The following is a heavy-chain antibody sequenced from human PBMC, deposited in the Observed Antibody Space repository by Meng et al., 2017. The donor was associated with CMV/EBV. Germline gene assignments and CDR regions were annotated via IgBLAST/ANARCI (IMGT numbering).Heavy chain of an antibody. CDR1: GFTFDDYS. CDR2: ISWDGGST. D-gene: IGHD5-12*01. J-gene: IGHJ4*02. V-gene: IGHV3-43*01. CDR3: AKDQDIVATGGAFDY. Sequence: GESLKISCAASGFTFDDYSMHWVRQAPGKGLEWVSLISWDGGSTYYADSVKGRFTIYRDNSKNSLYLKMNSLRTEDTALYYCAKDQDIVATGGAFDYWGQGTLVTVSS.